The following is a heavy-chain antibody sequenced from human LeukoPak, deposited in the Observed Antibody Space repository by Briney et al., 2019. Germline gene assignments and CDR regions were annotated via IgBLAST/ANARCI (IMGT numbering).Heavy chain of an antibody. Sequence: SETLSLTCTVSGGSISSYYWSWIRQPPGKGLEWIGYIYYSGSTNYNPSLKSRVTISVDTSKNQFSLKLSSVTAADTAVYYCARARFGEARFDYWGQGTLVTVSS. CDR2: IYYSGST. CDR1: GGSISSYY. D-gene: IGHD3-10*01. J-gene: IGHJ4*02. V-gene: IGHV4-59*01. CDR3: ARARFGEARFDY.